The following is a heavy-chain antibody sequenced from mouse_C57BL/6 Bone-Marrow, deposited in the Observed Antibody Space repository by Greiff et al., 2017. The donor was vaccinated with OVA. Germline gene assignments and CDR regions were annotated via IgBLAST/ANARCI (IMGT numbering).Heavy chain of an antibody. CDR2: INPSSGGT. CDR3: ANYHGSSDCPFDY. D-gene: IGHD1-1*01. CDR1: GYTFTNYY. V-gene: IGHV1-26*01. J-gene: IGHJ2*01. Sequence: EVQLQQSGAELVKPGASVKISCKASGYTFTNYYMTWVKQSPGKSLEWIGDINPSSGGTSYNQKFKGKATLTVDTSSSTAYLQLRSLTSEDSAVYYCANYHGSSDCPFDYWGQGTTLTVSS.